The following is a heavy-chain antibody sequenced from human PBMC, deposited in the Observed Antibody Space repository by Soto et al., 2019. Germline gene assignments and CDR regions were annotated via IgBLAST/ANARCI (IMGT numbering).Heavy chain of an antibody. CDR2: IKPDGSEK. CDR1: GFTFSSYW. V-gene: IGHV3-7*01. J-gene: IGHJ4*02. CDR3: ASSAYSKNGY. D-gene: IGHD4-4*01. Sequence: GGSLRLSCAASGFTFSSYWMSWGRQAPGKGLEWVANIKPDGSEKYYVDSVKGRFTISRDNAKNSLYLQTNSLRAEDTTVYFCASSAYSKNGYWRQRTLVTVSS.